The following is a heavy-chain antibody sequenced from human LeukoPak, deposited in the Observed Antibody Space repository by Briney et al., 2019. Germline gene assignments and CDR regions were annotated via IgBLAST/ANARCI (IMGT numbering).Heavy chain of an antibody. J-gene: IGHJ6*02. D-gene: IGHD2-2*01. Sequence: SETLPLTCTVSGGSISSYYWSWIRQPPGKGLEWIGYIYYSGSTNYNPSLKSRVTISVDTSKNQFSPKLSSVTAADTAVYYCARRSVVVPAATGGYYYYGMDVWGQGTTSPSP. CDR3: ARRSVVVPAATGGYYYYGMDV. CDR2: IYYSGST. CDR1: GGSISSYY. V-gene: IGHV4-59*08.